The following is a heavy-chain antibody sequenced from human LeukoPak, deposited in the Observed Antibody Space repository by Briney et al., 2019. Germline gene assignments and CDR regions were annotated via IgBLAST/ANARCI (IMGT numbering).Heavy chain of an antibody. V-gene: IGHV4-59*01. CDR3: ARDRDSGWFDY. D-gene: IGHD6-19*01. Sequence: SETLSLTCTVSGGSISSYYWSWIRQPPGKGLEWIEYIYYSGSTNYNPSLKSRVTISVDTSKNQFSLKLSSVTAADTAVYYCARDRDSGWFDYWGQGTLVTVSS. J-gene: IGHJ4*02. CDR1: GGSISSYY. CDR2: IYYSGST.